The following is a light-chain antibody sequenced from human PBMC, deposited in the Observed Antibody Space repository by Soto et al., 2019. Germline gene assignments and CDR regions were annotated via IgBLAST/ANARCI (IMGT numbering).Light chain of an antibody. J-gene: IGKJ4*01. CDR1: HDIRND. Sequence: NELMQSPSSQFASIGDRVTITCQASHDIRNDLNWYQQKSGKAPKLLIHAASTLEAGVPSRFSGSGSGPHFSFSSSGLQPEDVATYYCQEYDNLPLICGGGTKVDIK. V-gene: IGKV1-33*01. CDR2: AAS. CDR3: QEYDNLPLI.